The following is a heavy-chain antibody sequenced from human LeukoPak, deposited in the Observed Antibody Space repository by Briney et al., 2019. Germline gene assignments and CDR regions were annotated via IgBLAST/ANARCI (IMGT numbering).Heavy chain of an antibody. Sequence: GGALRLSCAASRFTFDDYAMHSVRQAPGKGLEWVSLISWDGGSTYYADSVKGRFTISRDNSKNSLYLQMNSLRAEDTALYYCAKGSPMVRGPFYYYYGMDVWGKGTTVTVSS. CDR3: AKGSPMVRGPFYYYYGMDV. D-gene: IGHD3-10*01. CDR1: RFTFDDYA. CDR2: ISWDGGST. J-gene: IGHJ6*04. V-gene: IGHV3-43D*04.